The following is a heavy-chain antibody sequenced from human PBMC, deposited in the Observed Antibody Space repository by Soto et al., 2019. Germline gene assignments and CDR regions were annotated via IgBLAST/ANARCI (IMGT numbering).Heavy chain of an antibody. J-gene: IGHJ4*02. CDR1: GYTFTSYG. D-gene: IGHD2-2*02. CDR3: AIYPGSSGPNLCFDH. V-gene: IGHV1-18*04. CDR2: ISAYNGNT. Sequence: SVQVSCTASGYTFTSYGISWVRQAPGQGHAWMGWISAYNGNTNYAQKLQGRVTMTTDTSTSTAYMELRSLRSDDTAVDYCAIYPGSSGPNLCFDHWRTGTLATV.